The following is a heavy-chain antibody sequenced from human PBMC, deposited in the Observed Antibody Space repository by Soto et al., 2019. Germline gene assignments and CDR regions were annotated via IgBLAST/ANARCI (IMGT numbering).Heavy chain of an antibody. V-gene: IGHV1-69*06. D-gene: IGHD3-3*01. CDR3: NRGSEYDFWCGYL. CDR2: IVPMLGTS. Sequence: QERLVQSGAEVRKPGSSVKVSCKVTGGTSTRYAITWVRQAPGQGLEWMGGIVPMLGTSKYAQKFQGSVTITADTSTNIAYIALRSLGSEDSAVYLCNRGSEYDFWCGYLWGQGTLVSVSS. CDR1: GGTSTRYA. J-gene: IGHJ4*02.